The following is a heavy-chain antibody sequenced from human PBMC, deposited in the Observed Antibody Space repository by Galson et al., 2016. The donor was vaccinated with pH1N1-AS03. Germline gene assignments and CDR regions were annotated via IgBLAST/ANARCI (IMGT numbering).Heavy chain of an antibody. CDR1: GFTFSSHG. Sequence: SLRLSCAASGFTFSSHGMHWVRQTPGKGLEWVAVIWHDGSEKYYADSVKGRFTISRDNSKNTLYLQMSSLRAEDTAVYYCARDRHYYDYIWGTYRYDWYFDLRGRGTLVTVSS. V-gene: IGHV3-33*01. D-gene: IGHD3-16*02. J-gene: IGHJ2*01. CDR3: ARDRHYYDYIWGTYRYDWYFDL. CDR2: IWHDGSEK.